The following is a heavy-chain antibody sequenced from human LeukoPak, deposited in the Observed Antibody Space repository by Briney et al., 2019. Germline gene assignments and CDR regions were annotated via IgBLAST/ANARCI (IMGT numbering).Heavy chain of an antibody. CDR3: ARDRFESSSPFDY. Sequence: GGSLRLSCAASGFTFSSYSMNWVRQAPGKGLEWVSSISSSSSYIYYADSVKGRFTISRDNAKNSLYPQMNSLRAEDTAVYYCARDRFESSSPFDYWGQGTLVTVSS. D-gene: IGHD3-22*01. J-gene: IGHJ4*02. CDR1: GFTFSSYS. V-gene: IGHV3-21*01. CDR2: ISSSSSYI.